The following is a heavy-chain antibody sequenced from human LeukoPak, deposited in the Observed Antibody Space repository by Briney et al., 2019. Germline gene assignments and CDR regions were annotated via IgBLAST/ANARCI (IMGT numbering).Heavy chain of an antibody. V-gene: IGHV1-8*01. J-gene: IGHJ4*02. Sequence: ASVKVSCKASGYTFTSYDFNWLRQATGQGPEWMGWMNPNSGATGYAQKFQGRVTMTRSASINTAYMELTNLRSEDTAVYYCARVILRLFSFDYWGQGTLVTVSS. CDR1: GYTFTSYD. CDR2: MNPNSGAT. CDR3: ARVILRLFSFDY. D-gene: IGHD2-21*01.